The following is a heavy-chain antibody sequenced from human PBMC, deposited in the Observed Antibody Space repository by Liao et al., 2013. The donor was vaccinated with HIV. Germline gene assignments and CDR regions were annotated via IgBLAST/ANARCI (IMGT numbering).Heavy chain of an antibody. V-gene: IGHV4-4*07. CDR3: ARGHVVVVIPGFDI. J-gene: IGHJ3*02. CDR2: VYKTGFS. CDR1: GGSTNSHY. Sequence: QVQLQESGPGLVKPSETLSLSCTVSGGSTNSHYWSWIRQPAGKGLEWIGRVYKTGFSKYNPSLRSRVTMSVDTSKNQVFLKLSSVTAADTAVYYCARGHVVVVIPGFDIWGQGTLVTVSA. D-gene: IGHD2-21*01.